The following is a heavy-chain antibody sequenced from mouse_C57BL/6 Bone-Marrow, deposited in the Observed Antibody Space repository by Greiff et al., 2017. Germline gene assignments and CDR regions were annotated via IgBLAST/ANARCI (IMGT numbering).Heavy chain of an antibody. J-gene: IGHJ4*01. D-gene: IGHD2-4*01. CDR2: IWSGGST. CDR1: GFSLTSYG. V-gene: IGHV2-2*01. Sequence: QVQLQQSGPGLVQPSQSLSITCTVSGFSLTSYGVHWVRQSPGKGLEWLGVIWSGGSTDYNAAFISRLSISKDNSKSQVFFKMNSLQADDTAIYYCARKRGYDYDGYYAMGYWGQGTTVTVSS. CDR3: ARKRGYDYDGYYAMGY.